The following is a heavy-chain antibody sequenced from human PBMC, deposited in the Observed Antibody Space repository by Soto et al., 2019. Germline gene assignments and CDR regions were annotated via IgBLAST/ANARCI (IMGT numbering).Heavy chain of an antibody. CDR3: AKDPHGSSSSLSRVPWFDP. Sequence: HPGGSLRLSCAASGFTFSSYGMHWVRQAPGKGLEWVAVISYDGSNKYYADSVKGRFTISRDNSKNTLYLQMNSLRAEDTAVYYCAKDPHGSSSSLSRVPWFDPWGQGTLVTVSS. CDR2: ISYDGSNK. V-gene: IGHV3-30*18. CDR1: GFTFSSYG. J-gene: IGHJ5*02. D-gene: IGHD6-6*01.